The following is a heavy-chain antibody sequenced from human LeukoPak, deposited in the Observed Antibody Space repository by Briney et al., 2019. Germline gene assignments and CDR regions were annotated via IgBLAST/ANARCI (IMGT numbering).Heavy chain of an antibody. J-gene: IGHJ4*02. CDR1: GGSFSGYY. V-gene: IGHV4-34*01. Sequence: SETLSLTCAVYGGSFSGYYWSWICQPPGKGLEWIGEINHSWSTNYNPALKRRVTISVDTSKNQFSLKLSSVTAADTAVYYCARGHRSSSWYGGDLDYWGQGTLVTVSS. CDR3: ARGHRSSSWYGGDLDY. D-gene: IGHD6-13*01. CDR2: INHSWST.